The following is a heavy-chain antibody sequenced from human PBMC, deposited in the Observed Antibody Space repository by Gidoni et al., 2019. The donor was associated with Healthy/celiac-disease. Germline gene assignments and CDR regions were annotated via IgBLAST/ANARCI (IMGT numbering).Heavy chain of an antibody. D-gene: IGHD2-2*01. CDR1: GFTFSSYA. CDR3: AKEVVPAAASYYYGMDV. J-gene: IGHJ6*02. CDR2: ISGSGGST. V-gene: IGHV3-23*01. Sequence: EVQLLESGGGLVQPGGSLRLSCAASGFTFSSYAMSWVRQAPGKGLEWVSAISGSGGSTYYADSVKGRFTISRDNSKNTLYLQMNSLRAEDTDVYYCAKEVVPAAASYYYGMDVWGQGTTVTVSS.